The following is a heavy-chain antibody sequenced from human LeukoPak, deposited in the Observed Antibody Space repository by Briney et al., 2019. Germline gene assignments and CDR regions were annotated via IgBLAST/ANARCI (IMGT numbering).Heavy chain of an antibody. J-gene: IGHJ4*02. CDR3: ARAEGLEFGGYGSGSYYNEGYYFDY. V-gene: IGHV3-7*01. CDR2: IKTDGSEK. CDR1: GFTFSNYW. Sequence: GGSLRLSCEGSGFTFSNYWMGWVRQAPGKGLQWVANIKTDGSEKYYVDSVKGRFTISRDNAKNSLYLQMNSLRAEDTAVYYCARAEGLEFGGYGSGSYYNEGYYFDYWGQGTLVTVSS. D-gene: IGHD3-10*01.